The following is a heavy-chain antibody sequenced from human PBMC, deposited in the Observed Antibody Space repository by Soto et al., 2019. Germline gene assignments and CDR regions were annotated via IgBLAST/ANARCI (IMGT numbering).Heavy chain of an antibody. CDR2: ISGSGGST. J-gene: IGHJ4*02. V-gene: IGHV3-23*01. CDR3: AKAPISEKWLGPLYFDY. CDR1: GFTFSSYA. D-gene: IGHD6-19*01. Sequence: GGSLRLSCAASGFTFSSYAMSWVRQAPGKGLEWVSAISGSGGSTYYADSVKGRFTISRDNSKNTLYLQMNSLRAEDTAVYYCAKAPISEKWLGPLYFDYWGQGTLVTVSS.